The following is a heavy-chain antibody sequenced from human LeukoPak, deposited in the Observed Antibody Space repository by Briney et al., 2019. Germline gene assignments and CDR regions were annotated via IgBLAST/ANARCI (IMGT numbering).Heavy chain of an antibody. CDR3: ARARRSNYYYYYMDV. D-gene: IGHD1-26*01. CDR1: GGSISSSSYY. Sequence: SETLSLTCTVSGGSISSSSYYWGWIRQPPGKGLEWIGSIYYSGSTYYNPSLKSRVTISVDTSKNQFSLKLGSVTAADTAVYYCARARRSNYYYYYMDVWGKGTTVTISS. V-gene: IGHV4-39*07. CDR2: IYYSGST. J-gene: IGHJ6*03.